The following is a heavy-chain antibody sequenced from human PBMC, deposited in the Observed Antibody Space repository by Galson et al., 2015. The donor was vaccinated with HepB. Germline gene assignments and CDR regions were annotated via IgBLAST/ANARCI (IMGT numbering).Heavy chain of an antibody. D-gene: IGHD3/OR15-3a*01. CDR1: GGSISRDGFY. CDR2: IYYSGST. Sequence: TLSLTCTVSGGSISRDGFYWSWIRQPPGKGLEWIGYIYYSGSTYYNPSLNSQFAISVDTSKNQFSLKLTSVTAADTAVYYCARTFGPIITARGKYYYNGMDVWGQGTAVTVSS. J-gene: IGHJ6*02. V-gene: IGHV4-30-4*01. CDR3: ARTFGPIITARGKYYYNGMDV.